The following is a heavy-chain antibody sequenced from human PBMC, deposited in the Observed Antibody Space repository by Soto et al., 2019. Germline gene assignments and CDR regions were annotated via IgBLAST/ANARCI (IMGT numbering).Heavy chain of an antibody. J-gene: IGHJ1*01. Sequence: GGSLRLSCAASGFTFSNAWMSWVRQAPGKGLEWVGRIKSKTDGGTTDYAAPVKGRFTISRDDSKNTLYLQMNSLKTEDTAVYYRTTVVDDRGYYPIDAHWGQGTLVTVSS. CDR1: GFTFSNAW. V-gene: IGHV3-15*01. CDR3: TTVVDDRGYYPIDAH. CDR2: IKSKTDGGTT. D-gene: IGHD3-22*01.